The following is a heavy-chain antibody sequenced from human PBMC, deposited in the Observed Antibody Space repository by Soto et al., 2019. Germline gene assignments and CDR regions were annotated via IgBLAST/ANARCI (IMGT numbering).Heavy chain of an antibody. Sequence: QPGGSLRLSCAASGFTFSSYAMHWVRQAPGKGLEWVAVISYDGSNKYYADSVKGRFTISRDIFRNTLYLQMNSLRPDDTAVYYCASPSLPAAQRSWGWYYYAMDVWGQGTMVTAP. V-gene: IGHV3-30*14. D-gene: IGHD2-2*01. J-gene: IGHJ6*02. CDR1: GFTFSSYA. CDR3: ASPSLPAAQRSWGWYYYAMDV. CDR2: ISYDGSNK.